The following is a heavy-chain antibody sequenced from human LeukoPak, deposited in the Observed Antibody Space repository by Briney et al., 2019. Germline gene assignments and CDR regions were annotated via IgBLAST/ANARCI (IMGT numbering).Heavy chain of an antibody. CDR2: IYHSGTT. Sequence: SETHSLTCAVSGGSIISSNWWSWVRQPPGKGLEWIGEIYHSGTTNYIPSLKSRVTISVDKSKNQFSLKLTSVTAADTAVYYCGGRIAATGTPFDYWGQGTVVTVSS. V-gene: IGHV4-4*02. D-gene: IGHD6-13*01. CDR3: GGRIAATGTPFDY. CDR1: GGSIISSNW. J-gene: IGHJ4*02.